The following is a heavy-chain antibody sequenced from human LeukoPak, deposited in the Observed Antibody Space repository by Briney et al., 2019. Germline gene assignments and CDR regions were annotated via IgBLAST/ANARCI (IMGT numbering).Heavy chain of an antibody. CDR3: ARSYGDIFDY. Sequence: PGGSLRLSCAASGFTASSNYMTWVRQAPGKGLEWVSSISSSSSYIYYADSVKGRFTISRDNAKNSLYLQMNSLRAEDTAVYYCARSYGDIFDYWGQGTLVTVSS. CDR2: ISSSSSYI. V-gene: IGHV3-21*01. D-gene: IGHD4-17*01. CDR1: GFTASSNY. J-gene: IGHJ4*02.